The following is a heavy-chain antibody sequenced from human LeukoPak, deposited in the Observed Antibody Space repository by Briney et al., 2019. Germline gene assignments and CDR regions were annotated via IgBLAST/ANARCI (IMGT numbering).Heavy chain of an antibody. CDR3: AKESSNYGDYYYYYYMDV. CDR1: GFTFSSYA. V-gene: IGHV3-30*18. D-gene: IGHD4-17*01. J-gene: IGHJ6*03. CDR2: ISYDGSNK. Sequence: GGSLRLSCAASGFTFSSYAMHWVRQAPGKGLEWVAVISYDGSNKYYADSVKGRFTISRDNSKNTLYLQMNSLRAEDTAVYYSAKESSNYGDYYYYYYMDVWGKGTTVTVSS.